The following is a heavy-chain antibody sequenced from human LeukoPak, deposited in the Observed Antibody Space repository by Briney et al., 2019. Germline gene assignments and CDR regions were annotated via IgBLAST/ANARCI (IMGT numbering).Heavy chain of an antibody. D-gene: IGHD3-22*01. CDR2: ISSSSSYT. CDR3: ARAAYYDSSGYAWFDP. J-gene: IGHJ5*02. Sequence: GGSLRLSCAASGFTFSSYSMNWVRQAPGKGLEWVSSISSSSSYTYYADSVKGRFTISRDNAKNSLYLQMNSLRAEDTAVYYCARAAYYDSSGYAWFDPWGQGTLVTVSS. V-gene: IGHV3-21*01. CDR1: GFTFSSYS.